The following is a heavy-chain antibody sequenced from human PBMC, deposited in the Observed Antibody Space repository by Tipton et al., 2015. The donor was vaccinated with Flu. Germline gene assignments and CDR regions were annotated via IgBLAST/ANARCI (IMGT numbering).Heavy chain of an antibody. Sequence: QLVQSGAEVKKPGSSVKVSCKASGGTFSSYAISWVRQAPGQGLEWMGRIIPILGIANYAQKFQGRVTITADKSTSTAYMELSSLRSEDTAVYYCARDFLRYGGEPYWYFDLWGRGPLVTVSS. CDR3: ARDFLRYGGEPYWYFDL. CDR1: GGTFSSYA. CDR2: IIPILGIA. D-gene: IGHD4-23*01. V-gene: IGHV1-69*09. J-gene: IGHJ2*01.